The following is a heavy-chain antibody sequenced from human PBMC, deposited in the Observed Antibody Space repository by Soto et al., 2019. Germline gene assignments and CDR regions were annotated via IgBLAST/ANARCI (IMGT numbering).Heavy chain of an antibody. CDR3: VRSYERLTGYYRY. J-gene: IGHJ4*02. CDR1: GGSISDYF. V-gene: IGHV4-4*09. Sequence: QVQLQESGPGLVKPSETLSLTCKVSGGSISDYFWSWIRQPPGKGLEWIGYICHDGSANDNPSLKSRVTMSVDTSKNQFSLQLSSVTAADTAVYYCVRSYERLTGYYRYWGQGILVTVSS. CDR2: ICHDGSA. D-gene: IGHD3-9*01.